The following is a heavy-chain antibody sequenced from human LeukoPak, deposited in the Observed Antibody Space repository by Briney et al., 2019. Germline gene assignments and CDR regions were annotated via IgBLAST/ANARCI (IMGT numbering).Heavy chain of an antibody. Sequence: GGSLRLSCAASGFTFSSYAMSWARQAPGKGLEWVSAISGSGGSTYYADSVKGRFTISRDNSKNTLYLQMNSLRAEDMALYYCAKGPDYDILTPIDYWGQGTLVTVSS. V-gene: IGHV3-23*01. D-gene: IGHD3-9*01. CDR3: AKGPDYDILTPIDY. J-gene: IGHJ4*02. CDR1: GFTFSSYA. CDR2: ISGSGGST.